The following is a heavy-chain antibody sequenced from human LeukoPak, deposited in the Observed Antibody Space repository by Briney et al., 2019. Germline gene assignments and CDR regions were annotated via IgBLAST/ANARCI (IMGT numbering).Heavy chain of an antibody. Sequence: ASVKVSCKASGGTFSSYSISWVRQAPGQGLEWMGGIIPIFGTANYAQKFQGRVTMAADESTSAVYMELSSLRSEDTAVYYCARSAPYYYGSGTIPSYFDYWGQGTLVTVSS. V-gene: IGHV1-69*13. CDR1: GGTFSSYS. CDR3: ARSAPYYYGSGTIPSYFDY. D-gene: IGHD3-10*01. J-gene: IGHJ4*02. CDR2: IIPIFGTA.